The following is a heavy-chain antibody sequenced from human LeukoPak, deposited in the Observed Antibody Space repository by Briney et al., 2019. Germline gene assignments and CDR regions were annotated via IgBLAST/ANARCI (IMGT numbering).Heavy chain of an antibody. J-gene: IGHJ4*02. CDR3: ARVFSSVATFYCFDY. CDR2: IIPIFGTA. Sequence: SVKVSCKASGGTFSSYAISWVRQAPGQGLEWMGGIIPIFGTANYAQKFQGRVTITADESTSTAYMELSSLRSEDTAVYYCARVFSSVATFYCFDYWGQGTLVTVSS. D-gene: IGHD5-12*01. CDR1: GGTFSSYA. V-gene: IGHV1-69*13.